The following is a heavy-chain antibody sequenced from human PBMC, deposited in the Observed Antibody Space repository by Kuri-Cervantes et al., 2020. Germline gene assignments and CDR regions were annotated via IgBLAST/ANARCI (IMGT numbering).Heavy chain of an antibody. CDR3: ARSRAVAY. V-gene: IGHV3-21*01. J-gene: IGHJ4*02. CDR1: GFTFSSYW. Sequence: GESLKISCAASGFTFSSYWMHWVRQAPGKGLEWVSIISTGSGFIKYTDSVKGRFTISRDNAMNSLFLQMNSLRAEDTAVYYCARSRAVAYWGQRTLVTVSS. D-gene: IGHD6-19*01. CDR2: ISTGSGFI.